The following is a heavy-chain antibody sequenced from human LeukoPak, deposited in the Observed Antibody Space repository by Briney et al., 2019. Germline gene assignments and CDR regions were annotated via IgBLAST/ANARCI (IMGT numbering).Heavy chain of an antibody. CDR1: GFTFSDYI. Sequence: GGSLTLSCAASGFTFSDYIMNWVRQAPGKGLEWVASISRNSTYIHCADSVKGRFTISRDNARNSLFLQMNSLRAEDTAIYYCARDEGYYFDSWGQGTQVTVSS. V-gene: IGHV3-21*01. CDR3: ARDEGYYFDS. J-gene: IGHJ4*02. CDR2: ISRNSTYI.